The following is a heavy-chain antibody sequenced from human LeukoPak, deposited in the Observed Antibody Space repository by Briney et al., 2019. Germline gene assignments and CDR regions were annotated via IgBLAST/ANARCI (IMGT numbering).Heavy chain of an antibody. CDR2: ISGSGGST. CDR1: GFTFSSYA. Sequence: GGSLRLSCAASGFTFSSYAMSWVRQAPGKGLEWVSAISGSGGSTYYADSVKGRFTISRDNSKNTLYLQMNSLRAEDTAVYYCAKVGGEIAVAGQNGDGDGDYYFDYWGQGTLVTVSS. J-gene: IGHJ4*02. CDR3: AKVGGEIAVAGQNGDGDGDYYFDY. V-gene: IGHV3-23*01. D-gene: IGHD6-19*01.